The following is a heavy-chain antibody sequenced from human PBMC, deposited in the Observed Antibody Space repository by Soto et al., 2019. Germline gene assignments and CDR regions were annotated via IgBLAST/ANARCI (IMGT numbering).Heavy chain of an antibody. Sequence: EVQLLESGGGLVQHGDSLRLSCAASGFTFSSHAMSWVRQAPGKGLEWVSAVSGSAGSTYYADSVKGRFTISRDNSKNTLYLQMNSLRAEDTAIYYCAKEVGMAARDTRGDFDYWGQGTLVTVSS. J-gene: IGHJ4*02. V-gene: IGHV3-23*01. D-gene: IGHD6-13*01. CDR2: VSGSAGST. CDR3: AKEVGMAARDTRGDFDY. CDR1: GFTFSSHA.